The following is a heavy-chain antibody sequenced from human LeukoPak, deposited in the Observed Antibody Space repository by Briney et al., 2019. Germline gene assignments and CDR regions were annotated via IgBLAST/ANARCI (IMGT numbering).Heavy chain of an antibody. Sequence: AAVKVSCKASGYTFTSYYMHWVRQAPGQGLEWMGIINPSGGSTSYAQKFQGRVTMTEDTSTDTAYMELSSLRSEDTAVYYCATARLGAMVNPFFDYWGQGTLVTVSS. CDR3: ATARLGAMVNPFFDY. J-gene: IGHJ4*02. D-gene: IGHD5-18*01. CDR2: INPSGGST. V-gene: IGHV1-46*01. CDR1: GYTFTSYY.